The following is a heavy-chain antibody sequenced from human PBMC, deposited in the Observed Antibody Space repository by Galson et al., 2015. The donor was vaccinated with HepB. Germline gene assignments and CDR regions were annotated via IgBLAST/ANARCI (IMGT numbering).Heavy chain of an antibody. Sequence: SLRLSCAASGFTFSSYAMSWVRQAPGKGLEWVSAISGSGGSTYYADSVKGRFTISRDNSKNTLYLQMNSLRAEDTAVYYCALPKQWLVWGYFDYWGQGTLVTVSS. CDR2: ISGSGGST. CDR3: ALPKQWLVWGYFDY. J-gene: IGHJ4*02. D-gene: IGHD6-19*01. V-gene: IGHV3-23*01. CDR1: GFTFSSYA.